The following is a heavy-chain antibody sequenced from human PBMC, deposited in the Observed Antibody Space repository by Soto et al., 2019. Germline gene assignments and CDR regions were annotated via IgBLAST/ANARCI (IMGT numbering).Heavy chain of an antibody. CDR3: ARGQGSPNYYYYYGMDV. CDR1: GGSFSGYY. J-gene: IGHJ6*02. CDR2: INHSGST. V-gene: IGHV4-34*01. D-gene: IGHD3-10*01. Sequence: SETLSLTCAVYGGSFSGYYWSWIRQPPGKGLEWIGEINHSGSTNYNPSLKSRVTISVDTSKNQFSLKLSSVTAADTAVYYCARGQGSPNYYYYYGMDVWGQGTTVTVS.